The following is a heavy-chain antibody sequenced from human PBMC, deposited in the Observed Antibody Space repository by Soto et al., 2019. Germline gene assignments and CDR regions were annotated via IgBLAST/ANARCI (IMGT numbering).Heavy chain of an antibody. Sequence: GGSLRLSCAASGLTFSYAWMSWVRQAPGKGLEWVGRIKSKTDGGTTDYAAPVKGRFTISRDDSKNTLCLQMNSLKTEDTAVYXCTPSIDNWNFGDYFDYWGQGALVTVSS. V-gene: IGHV3-15*01. CDR3: TPSIDNWNFGDYFDY. CDR2: IKSKTDGGTT. CDR1: GLTFSYAW. D-gene: IGHD1-7*01. J-gene: IGHJ4*02.